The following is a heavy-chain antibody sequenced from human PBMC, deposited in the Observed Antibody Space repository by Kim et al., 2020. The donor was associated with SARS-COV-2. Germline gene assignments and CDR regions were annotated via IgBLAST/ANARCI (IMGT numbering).Heavy chain of an antibody. V-gene: IGHV3-15*01. Sequence: TDYAAPVKGRFTISRDDSKNTLYLQMNSLKTEDTAVYYCTTDYGDCHFDYWGQGTLVTVSS. CDR3: TTDYGDCHFDY. J-gene: IGHJ4*02. CDR2: T. D-gene: IGHD4-17*01.